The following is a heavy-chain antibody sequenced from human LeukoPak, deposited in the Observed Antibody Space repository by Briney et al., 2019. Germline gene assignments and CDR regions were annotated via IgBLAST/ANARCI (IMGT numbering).Heavy chain of an antibody. CDR2: IYYSEST. J-gene: IGHJ3*02. Sequence: SQTLSLTCTVSGGSISSGDYYWSWLRQPPGTGLEWVGYIYYSESTYYNPSLKSRVTISVDTSKNQLSLKLSSVTAADTAVYYCARDDYGDYGAFDIWGQGTMVTVSS. D-gene: IGHD4-17*01. CDR1: GGSISSGDYY. CDR3: ARDDYGDYGAFDI. V-gene: IGHV4-30-4*01.